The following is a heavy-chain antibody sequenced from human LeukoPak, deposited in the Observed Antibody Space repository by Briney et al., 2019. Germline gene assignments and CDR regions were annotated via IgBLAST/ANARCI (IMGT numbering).Heavy chain of an antibody. V-gene: IGHV4-30-4*01. CDR3: ARSPRPTNPYNWFDP. CDR1: GGSISSGDYY. J-gene: IGHJ5*02. CDR2: IYYSGST. Sequence: SETLSLTCTVSGGSISSGDYYWSWIRQPPGKGLEWIGYIYYSGSTYYNPSLKSRVTISVDTSKNQFPLKLSSVTAADTAVYYCARSPRPTNPYNWFDPWGQGTLVTVSS.